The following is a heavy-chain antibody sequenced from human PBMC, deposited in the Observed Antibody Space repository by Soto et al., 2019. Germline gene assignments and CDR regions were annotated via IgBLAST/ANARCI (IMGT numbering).Heavy chain of an antibody. D-gene: IGHD1-7*01. CDR3: AREELPIYYYGMDV. CDR2: ISVYNGNT. CDR1: GYRFSIKG. Sequence: ASVTVTCKASGYRFSIKGIVWVRQATGQGLEWMGWISVYNGNTNYAQKLQGRVTMTTDTSISTAYMELSSLRSDDTAVYYCAREELPIYYYGMDVWGQGTTVTVSS. V-gene: IGHV1-18*01. J-gene: IGHJ6*02.